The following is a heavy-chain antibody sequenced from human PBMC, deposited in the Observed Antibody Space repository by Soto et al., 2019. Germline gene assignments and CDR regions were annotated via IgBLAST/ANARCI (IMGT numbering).Heavy chain of an antibody. CDR1: GGSISSGGYY. V-gene: IGHV4-31*03. CDR3: ARDTLHYDPQFGAFDI. CDR2: IYYSGST. D-gene: IGHD3-22*01. J-gene: IGHJ3*02. Sequence: QVQLQESGPGLVKPSQTLSLTCTVSGGSISSGGYYWSWIRQHPGKGLEWLGYIYYSGSTYYNPSRKSRVTISVDTSKNQFSLKLSSVTAADTAVYYCARDTLHYDPQFGAFDIWGQGTMVTVSS.